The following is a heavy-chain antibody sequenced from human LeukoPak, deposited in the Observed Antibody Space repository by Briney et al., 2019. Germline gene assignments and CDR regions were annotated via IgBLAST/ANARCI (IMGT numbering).Heavy chain of an antibody. CDR2: ISYDGSNK. CDR1: GFTFSSYA. V-gene: IGHV3-30-3*01. J-gene: IGHJ4*02. CDR3: AEERGRGGHYLDY. Sequence: GSLRLSCAASGFTFSSYAMHWVRQAPGKGLEWVAVISYDGSNKYYADSVKGRFTISRDNSKNTLYLQMNSLRAEDTAVYYLAEERGRGGHYLDYWGREPWSPSPQ.